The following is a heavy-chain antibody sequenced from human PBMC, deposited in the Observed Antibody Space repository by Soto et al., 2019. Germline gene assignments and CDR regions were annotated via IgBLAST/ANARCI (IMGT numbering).Heavy chain of an antibody. J-gene: IGHJ4*02. V-gene: IGHV1-3*01. CDR3: ARRGSSSWYGY. Sequence: ASVKVSCKASGYTFTSYAMLWVRQAPGQRLEWMGWINAGNGNTKYSQKFQGRVTITRDTSASTAYMELSSLRSEDTAVYYCARRGSSSWYGYWGQGTLVTVSS. D-gene: IGHD6-13*01. CDR2: INAGNGNT. CDR1: GYTFTSYA.